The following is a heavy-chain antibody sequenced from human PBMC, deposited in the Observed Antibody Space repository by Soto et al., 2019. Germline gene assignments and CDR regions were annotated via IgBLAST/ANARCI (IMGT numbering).Heavy chain of an antibody. V-gene: IGHV4-59*01. J-gene: IGHJ6*02. CDR3: ARVMGGSGSWPPYYYYYGMDV. CDR1: GGSISSYY. Sequence: SETLSLTCTVSGGSISSYYWSWIRQPPGKGLEWIGYIYYSGSTNYNPSLKSRVTISVDTFKNQFSLKLSSVTAADTAVYYCARVMGGSGSWPPYYYYYGMDVWGQGTTVTVSS. CDR2: IYYSGST. D-gene: IGHD3-10*01.